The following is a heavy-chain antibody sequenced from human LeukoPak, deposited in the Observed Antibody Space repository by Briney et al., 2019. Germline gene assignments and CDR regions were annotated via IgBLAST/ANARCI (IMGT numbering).Heavy chain of an antibody. CDR2: ISYDGSNK. CDR3: AKALYSGSYFCAFDI. D-gene: IGHD1-26*01. V-gene: IGHV3-30*18. CDR1: GFTFSSYG. J-gene: IGHJ3*02. Sequence: GGSLRLSCAASGFTFSSYGMHWVRQAPGKGLEWVAVISYDGSNKYYADSVKGRFTISRDNSKNTLYLQMNSLRAEDTAVYYCAKALYSGSYFCAFDIWGQGTMVTVPS.